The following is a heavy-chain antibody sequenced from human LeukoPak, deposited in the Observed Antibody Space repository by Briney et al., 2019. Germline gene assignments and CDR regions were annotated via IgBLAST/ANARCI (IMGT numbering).Heavy chain of an antibody. D-gene: IGHD6-19*01. J-gene: IGHJ4*02. CDR1: GFSFDSSW. CDR2: IKQDGSEK. CDR3: AREQNSGWSPFDY. V-gene: IGHV3-7*01. Sequence: GGSLRLSCAASGFSFDSSWMTWVRQAPGKGLEWVANIKQDGSEKYYVDSVKGRFTISRDDAKNSLYLQMNSLRAEDTAVYYCAREQNSGWSPFDYWGQGALVTVSS.